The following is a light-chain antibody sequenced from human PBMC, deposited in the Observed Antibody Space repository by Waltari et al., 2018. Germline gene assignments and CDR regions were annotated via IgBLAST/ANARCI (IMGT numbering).Light chain of an antibody. CDR2: DTS. Sequence: DIVLTQSPGTLSLSPGERATLSCRASENIRSFLAWYQQKPGQAPRLLIYDTSTRATGIPDRFSGSGSGTDFSLTISRLEPEDFAVYYCQKYGTLPATCGQGTKVEIK. CDR3: QKYGTLPAT. J-gene: IGKJ1*01. V-gene: IGKV3-20*01. CDR1: ENIRSF.